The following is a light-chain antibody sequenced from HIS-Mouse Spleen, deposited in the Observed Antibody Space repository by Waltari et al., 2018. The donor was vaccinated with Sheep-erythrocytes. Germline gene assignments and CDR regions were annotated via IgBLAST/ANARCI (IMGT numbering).Light chain of an antibody. CDR1: AFPKKY. CDR2: EDS. CDR3: YSTDSSGNHYV. J-gene: IGLJ1*01. Sequence: SYELTQPPSVSVSPGQTARITRSGDAFPKKYAYWYQQKSGQAPVLVIYEDSKRPSGIPERFSGSSSGTMATLTISGAQVEDEADYYCYSTDSSGNHYVFGTGTKVTVL. V-gene: IGLV3-10*01.